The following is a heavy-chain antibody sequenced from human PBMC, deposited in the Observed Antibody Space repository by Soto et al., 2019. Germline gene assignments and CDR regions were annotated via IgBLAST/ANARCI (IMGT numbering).Heavy chain of an antibody. Sequence: SVKVSCKASGGTFSSYAISWVRQAPGQGLEWMGGIIPIFGTANYAQKFQGRVTITADESTSTAYMELSSLRSEDTAVYYCASGVDSSSWYEAWDAFDIWGQGTMVTGSS. J-gene: IGHJ3*02. CDR1: GGTFSSYA. CDR3: ASGVDSSSWYEAWDAFDI. CDR2: IIPIFGTA. D-gene: IGHD6-13*01. V-gene: IGHV1-69*13.